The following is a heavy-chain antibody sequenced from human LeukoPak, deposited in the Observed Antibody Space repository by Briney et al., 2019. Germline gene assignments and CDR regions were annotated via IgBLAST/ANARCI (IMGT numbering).Heavy chain of an antibody. J-gene: IGHJ4*02. V-gene: IGHV3-30-3*01. D-gene: IGHD1-26*01. CDR3: ASLPSGSIIDY. CDR1: GFTFSSYA. CDR2: ISYDGSNK. Sequence: PGGSLRLSCAASGFTFSSYAMHWVRQAPGKGLEWVAVISYDGSNKYYADSVKGRFTISRDNSKNTLYLQMNSLRAEDTAVYYCASLPSGSIIDYWGQGTLVTVSS.